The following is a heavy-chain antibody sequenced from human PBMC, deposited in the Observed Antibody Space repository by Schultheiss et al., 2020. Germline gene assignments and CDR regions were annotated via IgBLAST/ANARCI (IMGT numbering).Heavy chain of an antibody. CDR2: IYYSGST. Sequence: SETLSLTCTVSGGSISSSSYYWSWIRQHPGKGLEWIGYIYYSGSTYYNPSLKSRVTISVDTSKNQFSLKLSSVTAADTAVYYCARSGYDFWSGYYTIGGPNWFDPWGQGTLVTVSS. CDR3: ARSGYDFWSGYYTIGGPNWFDP. CDR1: GGSISSSSYY. V-gene: IGHV4-31*03. J-gene: IGHJ5*02. D-gene: IGHD3-3*01.